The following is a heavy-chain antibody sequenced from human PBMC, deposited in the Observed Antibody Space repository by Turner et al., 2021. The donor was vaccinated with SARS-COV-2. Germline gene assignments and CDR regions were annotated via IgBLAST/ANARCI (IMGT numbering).Heavy chain of an antibody. CDR2: ISYDGSNK. CDR3: AKSGFGYSSGWGYFDY. V-gene: IGHV3-30*18. J-gene: IGHJ4*02. Sequence: QVQLVESGGGVVQPGRSLRLSCAASGFTFSSYVMHWVRQAPGKGLEWVAVISYDGSNKYYADSVKGRFTISRDNSKNTLYLQMNTLRAEDTAVYYCAKSGFGYSSGWGYFDYWGQGTLVTVSS. CDR1: GFTFSSYV. D-gene: IGHD6-19*01.